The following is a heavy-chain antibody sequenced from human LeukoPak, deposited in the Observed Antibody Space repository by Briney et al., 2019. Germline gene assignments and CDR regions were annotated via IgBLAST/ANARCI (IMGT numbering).Heavy chain of an antibody. CDR3: ARGRRILVGDTNAGDYFDY. CDR1: GYTFTGYY. CDR2: INPNSGGT. D-gene: IGHD1-26*01. Sequence: ASVKVSCKASGYTFTGYYMHWVRQAPGQGLEWMGWINPNSGGTYYAQKFQGSVTMTRDTSISTAYMELSRLKSDDTAVYYCARGRRILVGDTNAGDYFDYWGQGTLVTVSS. V-gene: IGHV1-2*02. J-gene: IGHJ4*02.